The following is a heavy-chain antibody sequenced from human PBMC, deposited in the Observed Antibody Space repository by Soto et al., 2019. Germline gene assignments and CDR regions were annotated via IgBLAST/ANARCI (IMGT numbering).Heavy chain of an antibody. V-gene: IGHV4-30-2*01. CDR1: GGSISSGGYS. CDR3: AGAPENLDTAMGAPRWFDP. CDR2: IYRSGST. J-gene: IGHJ5*02. D-gene: IGHD5-18*01. Sequence: SETLSLTCAVSGGSISSGGYSWGWIRQPPGKGLEWIGYIYRSGSTYDNPALGSRVTISVDRSNNQFSLKLSSVTAADTAVYYCAGAPENLDTAMGAPRWFDPWGQGTLVTVSS.